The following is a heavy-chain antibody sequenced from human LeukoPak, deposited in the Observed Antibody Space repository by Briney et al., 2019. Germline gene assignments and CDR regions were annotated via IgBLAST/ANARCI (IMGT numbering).Heavy chain of an antibody. D-gene: IGHD6-13*01. J-gene: IGHJ4*02. CDR3: ATGPIAAAGSY. CDR2: IIPILGIA. Sequence: SVKVSCKASGGTFSSYAISWVRQAPGQGLEWMGRIIPILGIANYAQKFQGRVTITTDESTSTAYMELSSLRSEDTAVYYCATGPIAAAGSYWGQGTLVTVSS. V-gene: IGHV1-69*04. CDR1: GGTFSSYA.